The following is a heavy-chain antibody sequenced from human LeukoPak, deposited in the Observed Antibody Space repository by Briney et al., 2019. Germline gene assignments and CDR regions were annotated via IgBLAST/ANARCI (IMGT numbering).Heavy chain of an antibody. CDR3: ARVRSYYGSGSLYY. CDR2: IYYSGST. Sequence: SETLSLTCTVSGGSISSSSYYWGWIRQPPGKGLEWIGSIYYSGSTYYNPSLKSRVTISVDTSKIQFSLKLSSVTAADTAVYYCARVRSYYGSGSLYYWSQGTLVTVSS. V-gene: IGHV4-39*07. J-gene: IGHJ4*02. D-gene: IGHD3-10*01. CDR1: GGSISSSSYY.